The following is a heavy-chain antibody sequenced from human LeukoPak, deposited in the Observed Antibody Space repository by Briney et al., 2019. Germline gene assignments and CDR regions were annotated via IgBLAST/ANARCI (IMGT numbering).Heavy chain of an antibody. Sequence: KTSETLSLTCAVYGGPFSGYYWSWIRQPPGKGLEWIGEINHSGSTNYNPSLKSRVTISVDTSKNQFSLKLSSVTAADTAVYYCARGIRRHYYGSGSYYNTGRRIGDYFDYWGQGTLVTASS. D-gene: IGHD3-10*01. J-gene: IGHJ4*02. CDR3: ARGIRRHYYGSGSYYNTGRRIGDYFDY. V-gene: IGHV4-34*01. CDR1: GGPFSGYY. CDR2: INHSGST.